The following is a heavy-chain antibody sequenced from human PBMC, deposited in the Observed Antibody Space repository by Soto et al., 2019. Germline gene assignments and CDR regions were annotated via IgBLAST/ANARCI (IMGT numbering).Heavy chain of an antibody. J-gene: IGHJ4*02. CDR2: IKQDGSEK. CDR1: GFTFSTYW. D-gene: IGHD6-13*01. V-gene: IGHV3-7*01. Sequence: EVQLVESGGGLVQPGGSLRLSCAASGFTFSTYWMSWVRQAPGKGLEWVANIKQDGSEKYYVGSVKGRFTISRDNAKNSLYLQMNSLRAEDTAVYYCASRPPHTISWSHFDYWGQGTLVTVSS. CDR3: ASRPPHTISWSHFDY.